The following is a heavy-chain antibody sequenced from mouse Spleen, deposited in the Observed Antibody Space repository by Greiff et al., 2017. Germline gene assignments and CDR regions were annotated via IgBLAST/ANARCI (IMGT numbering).Heavy chain of an antibody. CDR1: GYTFTSYW. V-gene: IGHV1-55*01. CDR3: ARGGYGYYNFDY. Sequence: QVQLQQPGAELVKPGASVKMSCKASGYTFTSYWITWVKQRPGQGLEWIGDIYPGSGSTNYNEKFKSKATLTVDTSSSTAYMQLSSLTSEDSAVYYCARGGYGYYNFDYWGQGTTLTVSS. D-gene: IGHD2-3*01. J-gene: IGHJ2*01. CDR2: IYPGSGST.